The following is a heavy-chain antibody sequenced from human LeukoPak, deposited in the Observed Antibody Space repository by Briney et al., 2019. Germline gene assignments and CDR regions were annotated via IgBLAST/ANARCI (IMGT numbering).Heavy chain of an antibody. Sequence: ASVKVSCKASGYTFTSYDINWVRQATGQGLEWMGWMNPNSGNTGYAQKLQGRVTMTTDTSTSTAYMELRSLRSDDTAVYYCARGGRQRSYGSGSYGYWGQGTLVTVSS. J-gene: IGHJ4*02. V-gene: IGHV1-8*02. D-gene: IGHD3-10*01. CDR2: MNPNSGNT. CDR1: GYTFTSYD. CDR3: ARGGRQRSYGSGSYGY.